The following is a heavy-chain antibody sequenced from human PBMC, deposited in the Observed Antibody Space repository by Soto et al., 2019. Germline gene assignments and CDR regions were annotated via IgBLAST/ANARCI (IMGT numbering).Heavy chain of an antibody. J-gene: IGHJ6*02. D-gene: IGHD5-18*01. CDR3: ARHEGRYRYGMDV. Sequence: RGESLKISCKGSGYSFTSYWIGWVRQMPGKGLEWMGIIYPGDSDTRYSPSFQGQVTISADKSISTAYLQWSSLKASDTAMYYCARHEGRYRYGMDVWGQGTTVTVSS. CDR1: GYSFTSYW. CDR2: IYPGDSDT. V-gene: IGHV5-51*01.